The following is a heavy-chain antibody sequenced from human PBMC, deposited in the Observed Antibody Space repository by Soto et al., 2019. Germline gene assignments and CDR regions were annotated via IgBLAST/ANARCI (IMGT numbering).Heavy chain of an antibody. CDR3: VRDLSGRSDY. D-gene: IGHD1-26*01. CDR2: IYYNGKT. Sequence: QVQLQESGPGLVKPSQTLSLTCTVSGGSITSGSYYWSWVRQHPGKGLEWIGCIYYNGKTNYNPSLRSRVTMSVATSKNQFSLRLSSVTAADTAVYYCVRDLSGRSDYWGQGTLVTVSS. V-gene: IGHV4-31*03. CDR1: GGSITSGSYY. J-gene: IGHJ4*02.